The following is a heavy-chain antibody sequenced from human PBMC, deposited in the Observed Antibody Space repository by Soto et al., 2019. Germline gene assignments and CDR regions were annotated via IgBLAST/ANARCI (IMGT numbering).Heavy chain of an antibody. CDR2: TYYRSKWYN. CDR3: ARGGSGYSSGWYQDHDAFDI. D-gene: IGHD6-19*01. Sequence: PSQTLSLTCAISGDSVSSNSAAWNWIKQSPSRGLEWLGRTYYRSKWYNDYAVSVKSRITINPDTSKNQFSLQLNSVTPEDTAVYYCARGGSGYSSGWYQDHDAFDIWGQGTMVTVSS. CDR1: GDSVSSNSAA. V-gene: IGHV6-1*01. J-gene: IGHJ3*02.